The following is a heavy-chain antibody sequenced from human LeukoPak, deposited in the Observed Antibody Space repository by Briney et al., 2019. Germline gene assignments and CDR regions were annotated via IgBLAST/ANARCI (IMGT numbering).Heavy chain of an antibody. CDR2: ISGSGGST. CDR1: GFTFSSYA. Sequence: GGSLRLSCTASGFTFSSYAMSWVRQAPGKGLEWVSAISGSGGSTYYADSVKGRFTISRDNSKNTLYLQMNSLRAEDTAVYYCAKGLTSIAAAGPFDYWGQGTLVTVSS. J-gene: IGHJ4*02. V-gene: IGHV3-23*01. CDR3: AKGLTSIAAAGPFDY. D-gene: IGHD6-13*01.